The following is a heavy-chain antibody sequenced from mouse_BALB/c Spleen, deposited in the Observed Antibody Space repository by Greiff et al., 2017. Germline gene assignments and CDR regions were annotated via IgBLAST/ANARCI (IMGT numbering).Heavy chain of an antibody. CDR1: GYTFTSYW. Sequence: QVQLQQSGAELARPGASVKLSCKASGYTFTSYWMQWVKQRPGQGLEWIGAIYPGDGDTRYTQKFKGKATLTADKSSSTAYMQLSSLASEDSAVYYCARRARANYAMDYWGQGTSVTVSS. J-gene: IGHJ4*01. CDR2: IYPGDGDT. V-gene: IGHV1-87*01. D-gene: IGHD3-1*01. CDR3: ARRARANYAMDY.